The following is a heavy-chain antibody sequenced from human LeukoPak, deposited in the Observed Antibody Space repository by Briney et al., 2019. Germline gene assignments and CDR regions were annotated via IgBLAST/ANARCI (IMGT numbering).Heavy chain of an antibody. CDR3: ARVERSSWSGSAFDI. J-gene: IGHJ3*02. Sequence: GSLRLSCAASGFTFSSYAMSWVRQAPGKGLEWVSAISGSGGSTYYADSVKGRFTISRDNSKNTLYLQMNSLRAEDTAVYYCARVERSSWSGSAFDIWGQGTMVTVSS. CDR1: GFTFSSYA. D-gene: IGHD6-13*01. V-gene: IGHV3-23*01. CDR2: ISGSGGST.